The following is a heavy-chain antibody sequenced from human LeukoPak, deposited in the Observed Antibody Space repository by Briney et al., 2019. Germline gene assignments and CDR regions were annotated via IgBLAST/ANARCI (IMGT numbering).Heavy chain of an antibody. V-gene: IGHV4-34*01. CDR3: ARGGYCSGGSCSLVFDY. CDR2: INHSGST. J-gene: IGHJ4*02. CDR1: GGSFSGYY. Sequence: SETLSLTCAVYGGSFSGYYWSWIRQPPGKGLEWIGEINHSGSTNYNPSLKSRVTISVDTSKNQFSLKLSSVTAADTAVYYCARGGYCSGGSCSLVFDYWGQGTLVTVSS. D-gene: IGHD2-15*01.